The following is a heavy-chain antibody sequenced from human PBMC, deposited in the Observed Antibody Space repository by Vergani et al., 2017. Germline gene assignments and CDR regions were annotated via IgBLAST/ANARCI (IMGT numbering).Heavy chain of an antibody. D-gene: IGHD3-3*01. CDR2: IWYDGSNK. CDR1: GFTFSSYG. J-gene: IGHJ4*02. Sequence: QVQLVESGGGVVQPGRSLRLSCAASGFTFSSYGMHWVRQAPGKGLEWVAVIWYDGSNKYYADSVKGRFTISRDNSKNTLYLQMNSLRAEDTAVYYCARDLTIFGVVPSFGYWGQGTLVTVSS. CDR3: ARDLTIFGVVPSFGY. V-gene: IGHV3-33*01.